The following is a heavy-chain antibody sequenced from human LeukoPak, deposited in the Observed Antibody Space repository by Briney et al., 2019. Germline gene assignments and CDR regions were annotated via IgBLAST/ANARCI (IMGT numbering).Heavy chain of an antibody. CDR3: ARDRSGSYYNVFDY. J-gene: IGHJ4*02. Sequence: GGSLRLSCAASGFTFSSYEMNWVRQAPGKGLEWVSYISSSGSTIYYADSVKGRFTISRDNAKNSLYLQMNSLRAEDTAVYYCARDRSGSYYNVFDYWGQGTLVTVSS. CDR2: ISSSGSTI. CDR1: GFTFSSYE. D-gene: IGHD3-10*01. V-gene: IGHV3-48*03.